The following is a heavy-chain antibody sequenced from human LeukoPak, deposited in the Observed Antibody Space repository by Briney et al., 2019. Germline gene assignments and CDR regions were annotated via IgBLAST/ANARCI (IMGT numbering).Heavy chain of an antibody. CDR2: IYSGGST. CDR3: ARVRTGTTGTTDYFDY. CDR1: GFTVSSNY. Sequence: GGSLRLSCAASGFTVSSNYMSWVRQAPGKGLEWVSVIYSGGSTYYADSVKGRFTISRDNSKNTLYLQMNSLRAEDTAVYYCARVRTGTTGTTDYFDYWGQGTLVTVSS. V-gene: IGHV3-53*01. D-gene: IGHD1-1*01. J-gene: IGHJ4*02.